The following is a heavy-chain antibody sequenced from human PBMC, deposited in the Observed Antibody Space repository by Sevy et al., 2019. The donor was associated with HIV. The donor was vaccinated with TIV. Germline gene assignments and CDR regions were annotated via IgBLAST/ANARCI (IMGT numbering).Heavy chain of an antibody. Sequence: SETLSLPCPVSGGPISSYYWSWIRQAPGKGLEGIGYIDYSGATKDNPSLRSRVTMSVDRSKNQVSLRLSSVTAADTAVYYCARCKLVDRDAFDIWGQGTMVTVSS. CDR3: ARCKLVDRDAFDI. CDR2: IDYSGAT. CDR1: GGPISSYY. V-gene: IGHV4-59*13. D-gene: IGHD2-15*01. J-gene: IGHJ3*02.